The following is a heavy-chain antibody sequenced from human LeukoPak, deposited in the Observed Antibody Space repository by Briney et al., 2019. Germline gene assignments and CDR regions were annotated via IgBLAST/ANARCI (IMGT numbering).Heavy chain of an antibody. D-gene: IGHD3-10*01. CDR1: GGSISSYY. J-gene: IGHJ6*03. Sequence: PSETLSLTCTVSGGSISSYYWSWIRQPAGKGLEWIGRIYTSGSTNYNPSLKSRVAISVDTSKNQFSLKLSSVTAADTAVYYCARGGVYYYYYMDVWGKGTTVTVSS. V-gene: IGHV4-4*07. CDR2: IYTSGST. CDR3: ARGGVYYYYYMDV.